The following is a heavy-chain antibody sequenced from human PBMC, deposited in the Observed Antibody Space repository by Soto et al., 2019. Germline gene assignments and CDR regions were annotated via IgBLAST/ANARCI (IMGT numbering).Heavy chain of an antibody. CDR1: GFTFSDHY. CDR3: ARDTHTALDY. V-gene: IGHV3-72*01. Sequence: EVRLVESGGQLVQPGGSLRLSCAASGFTFSDHYMDWVRQAPGKGLEWVGRIRNRGQSHIADYAASVKGRFIMSRDDSQNSLYLQMNSLNTEDTAVYYCARDTHTALDYWGQGTLVTVSS. CDR2: IRNRGQSHIA. J-gene: IGHJ4*02. D-gene: IGHD2-2*02.